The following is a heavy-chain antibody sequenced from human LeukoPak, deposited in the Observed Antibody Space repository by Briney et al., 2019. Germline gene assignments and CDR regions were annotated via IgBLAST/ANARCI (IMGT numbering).Heavy chain of an antibody. Sequence: PSETLSLTCALYGGSFSGYYWCWIRQPPGKGLEWIGSIYYSGSTYYNPSLKSRVTISVDTSKNQFSLKLSSVTAADTAVYYCARHRTSSGWYEYFQHWGQGTLVTVSS. CDR1: GGSFSGYY. J-gene: IGHJ1*01. CDR2: IYYSGST. V-gene: IGHV4-39*01. CDR3: ARHRTSSGWYEYFQH. D-gene: IGHD6-19*01.